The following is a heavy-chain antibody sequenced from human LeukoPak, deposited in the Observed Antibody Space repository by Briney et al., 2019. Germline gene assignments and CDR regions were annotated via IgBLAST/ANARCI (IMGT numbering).Heavy chain of an antibody. V-gene: IGHV3-64*02. CDR3: AKGLYSGYGPVDY. CDR1: GFTFSYFG. CDR2: ISGNGGST. J-gene: IGHJ4*02. D-gene: IGHD5-12*01. Sequence: GGSLRLSCAASGFTFSYFGMSWVRQAPGKGLEYVSAISGNGGSTYYADSVKGRFTISRDNSKNTLYLQMGSLRAEDMAVYYCAKGLYSGYGPVDYWGQGTLVTVSS.